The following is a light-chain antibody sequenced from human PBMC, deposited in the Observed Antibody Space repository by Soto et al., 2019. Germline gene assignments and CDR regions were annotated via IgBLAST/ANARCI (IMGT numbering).Light chain of an antibody. CDR3: QQYKSYPWT. CDR1: QSISSW. V-gene: IGKV1-5*03. CDR2: KAS. J-gene: IGKJ1*01. Sequence: DIKMTQSPSTLSASVGDRVTITCRASQSISSWLAWYQQEPGKAPKLLIFKASILESGVPSRFSGSGSGTEFTLTISSLQPDDFATYYCQQYKSYPWTFGQGTKVEIK.